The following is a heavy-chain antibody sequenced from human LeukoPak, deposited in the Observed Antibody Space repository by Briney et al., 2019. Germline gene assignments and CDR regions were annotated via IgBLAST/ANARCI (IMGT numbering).Heavy chain of an antibody. D-gene: IGHD4-17*01. V-gene: IGHV4-30-2*01. CDR3: ARGGHDYGDYDYFDY. CDR1: GGSISSGGNS. CDR2: IYHSGST. Sequence: SRTLSLTCAVSGGSISSGGNSWSWIRQPPGKGLEWIGYIYHSGSTYYNPSLKSRVTISVDRSKNQFSLKLSSVTAADTAVYYCARGGHDYGDYDYFDYWGQGTLVTVSS. J-gene: IGHJ4*02.